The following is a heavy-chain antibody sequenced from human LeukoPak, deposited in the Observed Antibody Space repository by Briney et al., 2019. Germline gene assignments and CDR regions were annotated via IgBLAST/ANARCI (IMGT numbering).Heavy chain of an antibody. CDR3: ARDRSYGDYVSTRYFDY. CDR2: ISSSSTI. V-gene: IGHV3-48*01. J-gene: IGHJ4*02. Sequence: PGGSLRLSCAASGFTFSSYSMNWVRQAPGKGLEWVSYISSSSTIYYADSVKGRFTISRDNAKNSLYLQMNSLRAEDTAVYYCARDRSYGDYVSTRYFDYWGQGTLVTVSS. D-gene: IGHD4-17*01. CDR1: GFTFSSYS.